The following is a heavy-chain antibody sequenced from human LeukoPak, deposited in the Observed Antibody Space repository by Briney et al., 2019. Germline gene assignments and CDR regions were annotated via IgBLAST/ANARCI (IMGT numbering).Heavy chain of an antibody. D-gene: IGHD3-22*01. CDR2: IYHSGSA. CDR1: GGSVTSGDYN. V-gene: IGHV4-30-4*01. CDR3: ATSRINYYDHNY. Sequence: PSETLSLTCNVSGGSVTSGDYNWSWIRQPPGKGLEWIGYIYHSGSAYYNRSLRSRVTISVDTSKNQFSLQLRSVTAADTAVYYCATSRINYYDHNYWGQGTLVTVSS. J-gene: IGHJ4*02.